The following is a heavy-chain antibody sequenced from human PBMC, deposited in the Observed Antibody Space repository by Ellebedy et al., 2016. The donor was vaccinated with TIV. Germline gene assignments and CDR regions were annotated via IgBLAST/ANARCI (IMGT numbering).Heavy chain of an antibody. CDR3: ARGRYRSGWFSGWFDP. Sequence: ASVKVSCXTSGYTFNIYGITWVRQAPGQGLEWVGWINPYSENTGYAQRFQGRVTMTTNTSINTAYLELNSLRSEDSAVYYCARGRYRSGWFSGWFDPWGQGTLVTVSS. D-gene: IGHD6-19*01. CDR2: INPYSENT. J-gene: IGHJ5*02. CDR1: GYTFNIYG. V-gene: IGHV1-8*02.